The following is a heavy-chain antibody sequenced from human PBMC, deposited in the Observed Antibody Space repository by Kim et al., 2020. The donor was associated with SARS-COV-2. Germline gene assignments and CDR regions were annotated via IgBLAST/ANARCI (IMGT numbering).Heavy chain of an antibody. Sequence: SAQKCQGRVTMTRDTSTSTVYMELSSLRSEDTAVYYCARGAVTAAYYFDYWGQGTLVTVSS. J-gene: IGHJ4*02. D-gene: IGHD4-17*01. CDR3: ARGAVTAAYYFDY. V-gene: IGHV1-46*01.